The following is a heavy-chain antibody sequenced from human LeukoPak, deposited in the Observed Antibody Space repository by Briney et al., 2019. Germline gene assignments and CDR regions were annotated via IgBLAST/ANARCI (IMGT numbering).Heavy chain of an antibody. D-gene: IGHD2-15*01. V-gene: IGHV4-4*07. Sequence: SETLSLTCTVSGGSISSYYLTWIRQPAGKGLEWIGRINTSGSTNYNPSLKSRVTMSVDTSKNELSLKLTSVTAADTAVYYCAREYCSGGSCFWFDPWGQGTLVTVSS. CDR2: INTSGST. CDR3: AREYCSGGSCFWFDP. J-gene: IGHJ5*02. CDR1: GGSISSYY.